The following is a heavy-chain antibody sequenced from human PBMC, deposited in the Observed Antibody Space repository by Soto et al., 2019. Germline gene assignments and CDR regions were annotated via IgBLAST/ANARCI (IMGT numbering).Heavy chain of an antibody. CDR3: ARDTTGQWLRYYYYYYMDV. D-gene: IGHD5-12*01. Sequence: ASVKVSCKASGYTFTSYGISWVRQAPGQGLEWMGWISAYNGNTNYAQKLQGRVTMTTDTSTSTAYMELRSLRSDDTAVYYWARDTTGQWLRYYYYYYMDVWGKGTTVTVSS. J-gene: IGHJ6*03. CDR2: ISAYNGNT. V-gene: IGHV1-18*01. CDR1: GYTFTSYG.